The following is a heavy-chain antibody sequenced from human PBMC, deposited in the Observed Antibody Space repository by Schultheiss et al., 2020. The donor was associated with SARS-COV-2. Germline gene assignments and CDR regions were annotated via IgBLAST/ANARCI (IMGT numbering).Heavy chain of an antibody. CDR3: ACYSSSLLVRFDP. J-gene: IGHJ5*02. CDR2: ISYDGSNK. CDR1: GFTFSSYG. V-gene: IGHV3-30*03. Sequence: GGSLRLSCAASGFTFSSYGMHWVRQAPGKGLEWVAVISYDGSNKYYADSVKGRFTISRDNSKNTLYLQMISLRAEDTAVYYCACYSSSLLVRFDPWGQGTLVTVSS. D-gene: IGHD6-6*01.